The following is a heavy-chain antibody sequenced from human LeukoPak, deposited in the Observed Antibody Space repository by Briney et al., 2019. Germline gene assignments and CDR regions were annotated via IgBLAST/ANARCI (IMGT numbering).Heavy chain of an antibody. CDR3: IKAPQYSGHARGENWFEP. CDR1: GYTFTSYY. D-gene: IGHD5-12*01. J-gene: IGHJ5*02. V-gene: IGHV1-46*03. CDR2: INPSVSST. Sequence: SVKLSYKAFGYTFTSYYMHWVRQSPGQGLEWMGIINPSVSSTGYAKKFHGRVTMTRDMSTTTVHMWLSNLRAEDTGVCVCIKAPQYSGHARGENWFEPWGQGTMVTVSS.